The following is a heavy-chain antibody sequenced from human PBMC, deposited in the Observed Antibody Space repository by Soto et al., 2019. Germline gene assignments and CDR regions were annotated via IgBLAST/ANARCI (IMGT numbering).Heavy chain of an antibody. CDR2: IHYSGST. CDR3: ARAWTATAGWANWFDR. CDR1: GGSISGEGYY. V-gene: IGHV4-31*03. D-gene: IGHD6-13*01. J-gene: IGHJ5*02. Sequence: QVQLQESGPGLVEPSQTLSLTCTVSGGSISGEGYYWSWIRQYSGRGLEWIGYIHYSGSTYYDPSLMSRVIISVDTSKTQFFLNLSSVTAADTAVYYCARAWTATAGWANWFDRGGQGTLVTVSS.